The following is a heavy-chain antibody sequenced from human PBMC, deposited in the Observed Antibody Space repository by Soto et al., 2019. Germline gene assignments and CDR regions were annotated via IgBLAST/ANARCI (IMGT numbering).Heavy chain of an antibody. V-gene: IGHV5-51*01. CDR1: VYSFTSYW. CDR3: ARLAYCISTSCSRRGVGRYYYGMDI. J-gene: IGHJ6*02. D-gene: IGHD2-2*01. CDR2: IYPGDSDT. Sequence: PVESLKISCEGSVYSFTSYWISWERQMPGKGLDWMGIIYPGDSDTRYSPSFQGQVTISADKSISTAYLQWSSLKASDTAMYYCARLAYCISTSCSRRGVGRYYYGMDIWGQGTSVTVSS.